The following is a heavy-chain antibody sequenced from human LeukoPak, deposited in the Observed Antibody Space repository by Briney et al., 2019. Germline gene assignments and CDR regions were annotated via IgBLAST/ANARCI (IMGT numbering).Heavy chain of an antibody. CDR1: GGSISSYY. CDR2: IYYSGST. CDR3: ARVFRRGDLDY. Sequence: PSETLSLTCTVSGGSISSYYWSWIRQPPGKGLEWIGYIYYSGSTYYNPSLKSRVTISVDTSKNQFSLKLSSVTAADTAVYYCARVFRRGDLDYWGQGTLVTVSS. D-gene: IGHD4-17*01. J-gene: IGHJ4*02. V-gene: IGHV4-59*12.